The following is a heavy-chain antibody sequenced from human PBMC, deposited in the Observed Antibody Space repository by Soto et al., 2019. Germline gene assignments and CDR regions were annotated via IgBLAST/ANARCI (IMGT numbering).Heavy chain of an antibody. CDR2: IRKRINSYTT. CDR3: ARVMVVAGHYHFDY. D-gene: IGHD6-19*01. V-gene: IGHV3-72*01. Sequence: EVQLVESGGGLAQPGGSLRLSCAASGFTFNDHYMDWVRQAPGKGLEWVGRIRKRINSYTTEYAASVKGRFTISRDDSKNSLYLQMNSLKTDDTAVYYCARVMVVAGHYHFDYWGQGTLVTVSS. J-gene: IGHJ4*02. CDR1: GFTFNDHY.